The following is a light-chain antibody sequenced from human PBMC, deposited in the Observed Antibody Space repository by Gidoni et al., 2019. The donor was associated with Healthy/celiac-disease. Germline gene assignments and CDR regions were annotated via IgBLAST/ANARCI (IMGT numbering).Light chain of an antibody. CDR3: QQYGSSPPT. J-gene: IGKJ5*01. CDR1: QSVSSSS. CDR2: GAS. V-gene: IGKV3-20*01. Sequence: EIVLTQSPGTLSLSPGERATLSCRASQSVSSSSLAWYEQNTGQAPRLLIYGASSRATGIPDRFSGSGSGTDFTLTISRLEPEDFAVYYCQQYGSSPPTFGQGTRLEIK.